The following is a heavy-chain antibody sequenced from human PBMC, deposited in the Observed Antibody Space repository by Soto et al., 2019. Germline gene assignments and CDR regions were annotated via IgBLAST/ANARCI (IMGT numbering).Heavy chain of an antibody. CDR2: IKQDGSGE. J-gene: IGHJ4*02. CDR3: PRASTPIGFGELNFDY. D-gene: IGHD3-10*01. Sequence: EVQLVESGGGLVQPGGSLRLSCAASESSFNYYWMSWIRQAPGKGLEWVANIKQDGSGESYVDSVKGRFTISRDNVKNSLYLQMNGLRAEDTAVYYCPRASTPIGFGELNFDYWGQGTLVTVSS. CDR1: ESSFNYYW. V-gene: IGHV3-7*04.